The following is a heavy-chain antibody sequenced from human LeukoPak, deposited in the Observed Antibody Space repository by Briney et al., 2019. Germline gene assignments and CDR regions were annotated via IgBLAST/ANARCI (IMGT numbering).Heavy chain of an antibody. V-gene: IGHV1-2*02. CDR1: GYTFTGYY. Sequence: APVKVSCKASGYTFTGYYMHWVRQAPGQGLEWMGWINPNSGGTNYAQKFQGRVTMTRDTSISTAYMELSRLRSDDTAVYYCARGDGRYCSSTSCPYDYWGQGTLVTVSS. CDR2: INPNSGGT. D-gene: IGHD2-2*01. J-gene: IGHJ4*02. CDR3: ARGDGRYCSSTSCPYDY.